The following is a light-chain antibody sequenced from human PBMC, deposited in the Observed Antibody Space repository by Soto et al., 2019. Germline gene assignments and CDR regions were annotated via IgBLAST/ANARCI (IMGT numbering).Light chain of an antibody. CDR1: QSINNW. V-gene: IGKV1-5*03. Sequence: DIQMTQSPSTLSASEGDRVTITCRASQSINNWLAWYQQKPGKAPKLLISKASNLKSGVPSRFSGTGSGTECTLTISSLQPDDFASDYCQQYDSYPFTFGGGTKVEI. CDR2: KAS. J-gene: IGKJ4*01. CDR3: QQYDSYPFT.